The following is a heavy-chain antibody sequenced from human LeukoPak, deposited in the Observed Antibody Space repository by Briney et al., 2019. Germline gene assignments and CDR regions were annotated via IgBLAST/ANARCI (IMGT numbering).Heavy chain of an antibody. CDR1: GFTFSRYA. V-gene: IGHV3-23*01. CDR3: AKAEGYDILTGLDY. Sequence: GGSLRLSCATSGFTFSRYAMSWVRQAPGKGLEWVSGIGASGGSTYYADSVKGRFTISRDNSKDTLYLQMNSLRTEDTAVYYCAKAEGYDILTGLDYWGQGTLVTVSS. J-gene: IGHJ4*02. D-gene: IGHD3-9*01. CDR2: IGASGGST.